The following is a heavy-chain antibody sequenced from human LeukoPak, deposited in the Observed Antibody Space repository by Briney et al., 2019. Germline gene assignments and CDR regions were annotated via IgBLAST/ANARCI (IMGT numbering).Heavy chain of an antibody. D-gene: IGHD1-26*01. CDR1: GYTFTGYY. J-gene: IGHJ3*02. V-gene: IGHV1-2*02. CDR2: INPNSGGT. Sequence: VASVKVSCKASGYTFTGYYMHWVRQAPGQGLEWMGWINPNSGGTNYAQKFQGRVTMTRDTSISTAYMELSRLRSDDTAVYYCARDRAVGSSDAFDIWGQGTMVTVSS. CDR3: ARDRAVGSSDAFDI.